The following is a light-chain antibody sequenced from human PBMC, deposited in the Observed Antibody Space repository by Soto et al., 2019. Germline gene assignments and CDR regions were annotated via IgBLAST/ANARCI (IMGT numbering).Light chain of an antibody. Sequence: DIQMTQSPSSLAASVGDRVTITCRASQGISNYLAWYQQKPGKVPKLLIYAASTLQSGDPSRFSGSGSGTDFTLTISSLQPEAVATYYCQKYNSAPRTFGQGTKVEIK. CDR1: QGISNY. V-gene: IGKV1-27*01. J-gene: IGKJ1*01. CDR3: QKYNSAPRT. CDR2: AAS.